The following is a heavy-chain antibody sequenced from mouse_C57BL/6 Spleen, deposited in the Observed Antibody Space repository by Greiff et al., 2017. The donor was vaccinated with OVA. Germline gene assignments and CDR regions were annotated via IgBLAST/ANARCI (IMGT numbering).Heavy chain of an antibody. D-gene: IGHD2-4*01. J-gene: IGHJ2*01. CDR2: IYPRSGNT. V-gene: IGHV1-81*01. CDR3: ARSLYDYGGNYFDY. CDR1: GYTFTSYG. Sequence: LVESGAELARPGASVKLSCKASGYTFTSYGISWVKQRTGQGLEWIGEIYPRSGNTYYNEKFKGKATLTADKSSSTAYMELRSLTSEDSAVYFCARSLYDYGGNYFDYWGQGTTLTVSS.